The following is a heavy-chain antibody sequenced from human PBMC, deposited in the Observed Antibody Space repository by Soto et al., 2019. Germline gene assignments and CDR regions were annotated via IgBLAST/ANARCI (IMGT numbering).Heavy chain of an antibody. D-gene: IGHD5-12*01. CDR3: ATNRGYDVYHVDP. CDR2: IYYSGTT. V-gene: IGHV4-31*03. CDR1: GATLKTGGYY. J-gene: IGHJ5*02. Sequence: PSETLSLTCTVSGATLKTGGYYWTWIRQHPVKGLEWIGYIYYSGTTYYTPSLESRVTMSVDLSTNQFSLRPTSVTAADTAVHYCATNRGYDVYHVDPCGQAALVTVSS.